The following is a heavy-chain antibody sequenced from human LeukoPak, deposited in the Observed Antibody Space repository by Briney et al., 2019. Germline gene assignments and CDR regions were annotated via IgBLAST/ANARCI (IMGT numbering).Heavy chain of an antibody. Sequence: GGSLRLSCAASGFTYSDYYMSWIRQAPGKGLEWVSYISSSGSTIYYADSVKGRFTISRDNAKNSLYLQMNSLKAEDTAVYYCARAVLGRPYYDFWSGYLGNWFDPWGQGTLVTVSS. J-gene: IGHJ5*02. CDR2: ISSSGSTI. CDR3: ARAVLGRPYYDFWSGYLGNWFDP. CDR1: GFTYSDYY. D-gene: IGHD3-3*01. V-gene: IGHV3-11*01.